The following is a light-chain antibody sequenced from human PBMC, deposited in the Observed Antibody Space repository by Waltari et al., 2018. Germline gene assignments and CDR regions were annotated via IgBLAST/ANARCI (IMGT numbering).Light chain of an antibody. J-gene: IGKJ4*01. Sequence: DIQLTQSPSSLSASVGDRFTITVRASQSISSWLAWYQHKPGQAPKLLIYAASNLESGVPSRFSGAGSGTDFTLTINSLQPEDFATYYCQQASGLPLTFGGGTKVDIK. CDR3: QQASGLPLT. CDR2: AAS. CDR1: QSISSW. V-gene: IGKV1D-12*01.